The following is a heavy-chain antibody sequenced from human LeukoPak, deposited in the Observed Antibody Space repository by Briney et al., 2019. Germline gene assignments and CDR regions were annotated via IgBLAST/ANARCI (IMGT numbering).Heavy chain of an antibody. CDR2: ISWDGLTT. CDR3: AKEGVSYASLDY. J-gene: IGHJ4*02. Sequence: GGSLRLSCEASGFTFDDYTIHWVRQPPGKGPQWVSLISWDGLTTYYADSVKGRFTISRDNSKDSLYLQLNSLRPEDTAFYYCAKEGVSYASLDYWGQGTLVTVSS. D-gene: IGHD3-16*01. CDR1: GFTFDDYT. V-gene: IGHV3-43*01.